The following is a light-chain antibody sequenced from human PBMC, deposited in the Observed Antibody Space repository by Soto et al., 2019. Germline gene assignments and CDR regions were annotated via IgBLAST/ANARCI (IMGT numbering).Light chain of an antibody. CDR3: QKYGSSPKT. J-gene: IGKJ1*01. V-gene: IGKV3-20*01. Sequence: VLTQSPGTLSLSPGGRATLSCRASQSVSSSYLAWYQQKPGQAPRLLIYGESSRATGIPDRLSGSGSGTDLTLTINRLEPGDFAVYYCQKYGSSPKTXGQGTKVDIK. CDR2: GES. CDR1: QSVSSSY.